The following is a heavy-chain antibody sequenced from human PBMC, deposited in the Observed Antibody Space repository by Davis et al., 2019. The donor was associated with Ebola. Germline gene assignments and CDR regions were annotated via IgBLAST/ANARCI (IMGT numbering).Heavy chain of an antibody. V-gene: IGHV4-59*12. Sequence: SETLSLTCTVSGGSISSYYWSWIRQPPGKGLEWIGYIYYSGSTYYNPSLKSRVIISVDTSKNQFSLKLSSVTAADTAVYYCARETYYYDSSGYHRGGFDYWGQGTLVTVSS. CDR2: IYYSGST. CDR1: GGSISSYY. D-gene: IGHD3-22*01. J-gene: IGHJ4*02. CDR3: ARETYYYDSSGYHRGGFDY.